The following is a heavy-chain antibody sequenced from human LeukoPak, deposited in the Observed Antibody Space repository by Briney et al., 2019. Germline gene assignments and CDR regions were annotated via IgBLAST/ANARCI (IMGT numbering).Heavy chain of an antibody. CDR1: GGSFKDNY. CDR3: ARVPLRFLEPFDN. D-gene: IGHD3-3*01. J-gene: IGHJ4*02. CDR2: INHSGTT. Sequence: PSETLSLTCAVYGGSFKDNYWSWIRQPPGKGLEWIGEINHSGTTNYNPSLKRRVTISLDTSKNQPSLKLNSVTAADTAVYYCARVPLRFLEPFDNWGQGTLVTVSS. V-gene: IGHV4-34*01.